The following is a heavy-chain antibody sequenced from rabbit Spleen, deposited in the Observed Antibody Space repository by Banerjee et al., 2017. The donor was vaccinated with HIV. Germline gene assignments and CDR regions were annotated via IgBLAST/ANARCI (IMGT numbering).Heavy chain of an antibody. D-gene: IGHD6-1*01. Sequence: QSLEESGGDLVKPGASLTLTCTASGFSLSSSYYMCWVRQAPGKGPEWVACIYNSGSAYYANWAIGRFTISKVSSTTVTLQMTSLTAADTATYLCARGYNYGGTYDYALVLWGPGTLVTVS. V-gene: IGHV1S40*01. CDR1: GFSLSSSYY. J-gene: IGHJ4*01. CDR2: IYNSGSA. CDR3: ARGYNYGGTYDYALVL.